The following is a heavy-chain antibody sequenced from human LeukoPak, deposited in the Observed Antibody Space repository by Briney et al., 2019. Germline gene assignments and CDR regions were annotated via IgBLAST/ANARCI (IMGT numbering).Heavy chain of an antibody. J-gene: IGHJ3*02. CDR3: ARDHPATSLTTRAFDI. D-gene: IGHD4-17*01. CDR1: GGTFSSYA. Sequence: ASVKVSCKASGGTFSSYAISWVRQAPGQGLEWMGGIIPIFGTANYAQKFQGRVTITADESTSTAYMELSSLRSEDTAVYYCARDHPATSLTTRAFDIWGQGTMVTVSS. V-gene: IGHV1-69*13. CDR2: IIPIFGTA.